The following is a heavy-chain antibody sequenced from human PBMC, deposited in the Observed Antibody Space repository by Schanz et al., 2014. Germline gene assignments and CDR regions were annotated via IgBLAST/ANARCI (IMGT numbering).Heavy chain of an antibody. CDR3: ARVLGGDEGLDQ. Sequence: EVQLVESGGGLVHPGGSLRLCCVASGFTFSRYWMTWVRQAPGKGLEWVANIKQDGSAKNYVDSVKGRFTISRDNPKNSLCLQMNSLRAEDPALYYCARVLGGDEGLDQWGQGPLVTVSS. CDR1: GFTFSRYW. CDR2: IKQDGSAK. D-gene: IGHD4-17*01. J-gene: IGHJ4*02. V-gene: IGHV3-7*01.